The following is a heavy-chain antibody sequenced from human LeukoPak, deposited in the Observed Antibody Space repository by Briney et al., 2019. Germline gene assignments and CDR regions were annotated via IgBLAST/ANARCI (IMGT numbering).Heavy chain of an antibody. CDR1: GGSISSGDYY. CDR2: IYYSGST. D-gene: IGHD3-10*01. V-gene: IGHV4-30-4*01. CDR3: ARDLSVSGQLLSTSAFDI. J-gene: IGHJ3*02. Sequence: SQTLSLPCTVSGGSISSGDYYWSWIRQPPGKGLEWIGYIYYSGSTYYNPSLKSRVTISVDTSKHQFSLKLSSVTAADTAVYYCARDLSVSGQLLSTSAFDIWGQGTMVTVSS.